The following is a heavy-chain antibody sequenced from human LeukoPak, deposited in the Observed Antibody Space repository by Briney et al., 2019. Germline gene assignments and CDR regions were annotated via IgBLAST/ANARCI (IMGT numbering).Heavy chain of an antibody. V-gene: IGHV4-30-4*01. CDR2: IYNSGST. CDR1: GGSISSGDYY. D-gene: IGHD1-26*01. Sequence: SETLSLTCTVSGGSISSGDYYWSWIRQPPGKGLEWIRNIYNSGSTFYNSSFRSRVTISVDTSKKQFSLKLSSVTAADTAVYYCARIDGAAFDIWGQGTMVTVSS. CDR3: ARIDGAAFDI. J-gene: IGHJ3*02.